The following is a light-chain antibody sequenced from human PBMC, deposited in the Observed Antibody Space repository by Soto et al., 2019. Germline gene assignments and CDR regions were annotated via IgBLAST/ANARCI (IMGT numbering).Light chain of an antibody. J-gene: IGKJ3*01. CDR1: QSTSSY. CDR2: AAS. CDR3: QQTYSTPRT. Sequence: DIQMTQSPSSLSASVGDRFTITCRASQSTSSYLNWYQQKPGKAPKLLIYAASSLQSGVPSRFSGSGSGTDFTLTISSLQPEDFATYYCQQTYSTPRTFGPGTKVDIK. V-gene: IGKV1-39*01.